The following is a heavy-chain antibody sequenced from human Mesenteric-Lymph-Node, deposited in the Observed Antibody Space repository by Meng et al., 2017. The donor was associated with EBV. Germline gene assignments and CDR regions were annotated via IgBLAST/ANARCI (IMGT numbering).Heavy chain of an antibody. Sequence: GACLFKPSGDLAPPCPLSGGSLRGYLWGLIRPAPGEGLEGIGEIKHSGNTNYNPSLESRITISVGTSRNHFSLKLTFVAAADTAGYFCARGRIDDYTKFFDYWGQGTLVTVSS. CDR2: IKHSGNT. CDR3: ARGRIDDYTKFFDY. CDR1: GGSLRGYL. V-gene: IGHV4-34*01. D-gene: IGHD4-11*01. J-gene: IGHJ4*02.